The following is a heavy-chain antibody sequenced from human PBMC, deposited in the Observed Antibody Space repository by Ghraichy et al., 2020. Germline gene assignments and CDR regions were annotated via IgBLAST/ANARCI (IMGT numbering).Heavy chain of an antibody. D-gene: IGHD3-3*01. V-gene: IGHV3-53*01. CDR2: IYSGGST. CDR3: ARSIFGVVIEEYYFDY. Sequence: LSLTCAASGFTVSSNYMSWVRQAPGKGLEWVSVIYSGGSTYYADSVKGRFTISRDNSKNTLYLQMNSLRAEDTAVYYCARSIFGVVIEEYYFDYWGQGTLVTVSS. CDR1: GFTVSSNY. J-gene: IGHJ4*02.